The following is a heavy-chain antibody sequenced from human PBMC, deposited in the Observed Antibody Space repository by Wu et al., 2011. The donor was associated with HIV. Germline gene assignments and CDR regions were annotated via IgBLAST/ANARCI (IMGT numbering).Heavy chain of an antibody. CDR1: GYTFTGYY. J-gene: IGHJ4*02. CDR3: ARDFGGDGDS. Sequence: QVQLVQSGAEVKKPGASVKVSCKASGYTFTGYYIFWVRQAPGRGLEWMGWINPNNGGTNYAQKFQGRVTMTRDTSISTAYMELSSLRSEDTAMYYCARDFGGDGDSWGQGTLVTVSS. V-gene: IGHV1-2*02. D-gene: IGHD2-21*01. CDR2: INPNNGGT.